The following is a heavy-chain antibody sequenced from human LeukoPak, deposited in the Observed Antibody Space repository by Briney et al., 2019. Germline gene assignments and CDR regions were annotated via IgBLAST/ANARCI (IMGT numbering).Heavy chain of an antibody. CDR1: GFTFSSYG. D-gene: IGHD2-15*01. Sequence: PGGSLRLSCAASGFTFSSYGMHWVRQAPGKGLEWVAVIWYDGSNKYYADSVKGRFTISRDNSKNTLYLQMNSLRVEDTAVYYCARVGEYCSGGSCYLYYFDYWGQGTLVTVSS. CDR3: ARVGEYCSGGSCYLYYFDY. J-gene: IGHJ4*02. CDR2: IWYDGSNK. V-gene: IGHV3-33*01.